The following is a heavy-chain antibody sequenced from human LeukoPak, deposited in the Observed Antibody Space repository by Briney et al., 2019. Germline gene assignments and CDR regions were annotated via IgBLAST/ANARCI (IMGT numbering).Heavy chain of an antibody. CDR3: ARVGYYDSSGYYGFDY. CDR1: GGSISSGDYY. J-gene: IGHJ4*02. D-gene: IGHD3-22*01. Sequence: SQTLSLTCTVSGGSISSGDYYWSWIRQPPGKGLEWIAYIYYSGTTYYNPSLKSRVSISVDTSKQFSLKLSSVTAADTAVYYCARVGYYDSSGYYGFDYWGQGTLVTVSS. CDR2: IYYSGTT. V-gene: IGHV4-30-4*08.